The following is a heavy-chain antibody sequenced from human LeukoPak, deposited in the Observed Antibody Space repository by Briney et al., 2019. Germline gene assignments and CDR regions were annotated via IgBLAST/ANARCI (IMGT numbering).Heavy chain of an antibody. CDR3: ARDSPNYYDSSGYLYWFDY. CDR1: GYTFTSYG. V-gene: IGHV1-18*01. J-gene: IGHJ4*02. CDR2: ISAYNGNT. Sequence: ASVKVSCKASGYTFTSYGISWGRQAPGQGLEWMGWISAYNGNTNYAQKLQGRVTMTTDTSTSTAYMELRSLRSDDTAVYYCARDSPNYYDSSGYLYWFDYWGQGTLVTVSS. D-gene: IGHD3-22*01.